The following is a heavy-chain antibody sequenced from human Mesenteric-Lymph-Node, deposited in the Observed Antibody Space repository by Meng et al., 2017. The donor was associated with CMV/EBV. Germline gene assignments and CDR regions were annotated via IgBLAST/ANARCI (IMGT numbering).Heavy chain of an antibody. CDR2: IYYSGST. V-gene: IGHV4-59*01. Sequence: SETLSLTCSVSDDSISAYYWSWIRQPPGKGLEWIGYIYYSGSTNYNPSLKSRVTISVDTSKNQFSLKLSSVTAADTAVYYCARAEYQLLDEYNWFDPWGQGTLVTVSS. CDR3: ARAEYQLLDEYNWFDP. J-gene: IGHJ5*02. D-gene: IGHD2-2*01. CDR1: DDSISAYY.